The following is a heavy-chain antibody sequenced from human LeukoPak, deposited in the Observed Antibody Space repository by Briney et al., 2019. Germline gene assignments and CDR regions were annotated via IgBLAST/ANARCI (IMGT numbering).Heavy chain of an antibody. V-gene: IGHV3-7*03. CDR2: MNQDGSEK. CDR3: AKGDTAMPRYFDY. D-gene: IGHD5-18*01. Sequence: GGSLRLSCAASGFTFRRYWMTWVRQAPGKGLEWVANMNQDGSEKYYVDSVKGRFTISRDNAKNSLYLQMNSLRAEDTAVYYCAKGDTAMPRYFDYWGQGTLVTVSS. J-gene: IGHJ4*02. CDR1: GFTFRRYW.